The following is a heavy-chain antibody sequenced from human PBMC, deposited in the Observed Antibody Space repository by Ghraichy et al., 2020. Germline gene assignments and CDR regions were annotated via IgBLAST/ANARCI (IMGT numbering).Heavy chain of an antibody. Sequence: SCTASGFSFSTYWMSWVRQVPGKGLEWLANINPDGSGKYSVSSVRGRFTISRDNARNSLYLQMNSLRPEDTAVYYCASESPIGYTNSWKIFDFWGQGALVTVSS. D-gene: IGHD6-13*01. CDR3: ASESPIGYTNSWKIFDF. J-gene: IGHJ4*02. CDR2: INPDGSGK. CDR1: GFSFSTYW. V-gene: IGHV3-7*03.